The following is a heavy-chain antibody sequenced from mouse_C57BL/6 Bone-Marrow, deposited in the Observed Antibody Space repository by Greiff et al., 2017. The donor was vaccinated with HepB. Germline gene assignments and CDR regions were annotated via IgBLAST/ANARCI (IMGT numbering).Heavy chain of an antibody. V-gene: IGHV1-85*01. CDR2: IYPRDGST. Sequence: VQLQQSGPELVKPGASVKLSCKASGYTFTSYEINWVKQRPGQGLEWIGWIYPRDGSTEYNEKFKGKATLTVDTSSSTAYMELHSLTSEDSAVYFCARSYYGSSYGFAYWGQGTLVTVSA. J-gene: IGHJ3*01. CDR3: ARSYYGSSYGFAY. CDR1: GYTFTSYE. D-gene: IGHD1-1*01.